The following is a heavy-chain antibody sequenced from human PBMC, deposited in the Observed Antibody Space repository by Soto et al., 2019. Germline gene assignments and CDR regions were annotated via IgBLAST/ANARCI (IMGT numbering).Heavy chain of an antibody. CDR2: ISSSSSTI. Sequence: EVPLVESGGGLVQPGGSLRLSCAASGFIFSSYGMNWVRQAPGKGLEWVSFISSSSSTIYYADSVKGRFTISRDNAKNSLYLQMNSLRDEDTAVYYCARDVGYYYDSSGYYRFDYWGPGTLVTVSS. D-gene: IGHD3-22*01. CDR3: ARDVGYYYDSSGYYRFDY. CDR1: GFIFSSYG. V-gene: IGHV3-48*02. J-gene: IGHJ4*02.